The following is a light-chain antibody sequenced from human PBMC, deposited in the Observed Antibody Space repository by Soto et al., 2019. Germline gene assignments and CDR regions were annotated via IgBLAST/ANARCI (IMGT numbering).Light chain of an antibody. V-gene: IGKV3-15*01. CDR2: GAS. J-gene: IGKJ1*01. CDR1: QSVSSN. Sequence: EIVMTQSPATLSVSPGERATLSCRASQSVSSNLAWYQQKPGQAPRLLIYGASTRATGIPVKFSGSRSRTEFIFTISSLQSEDFAVYYCQQYNNWPRTFGQGTKVDIK. CDR3: QQYNNWPRT.